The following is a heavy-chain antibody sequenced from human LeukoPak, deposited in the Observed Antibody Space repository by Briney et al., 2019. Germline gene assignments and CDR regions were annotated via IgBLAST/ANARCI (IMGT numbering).Heavy chain of an antibody. J-gene: IGHJ4*02. CDR1: SGSISTSNYY. D-gene: IGHD5-24*01. Sequence: SETLSLTCTVSSGSISTSNYYWGWIRQPPGKGLEWIGSIYHSGSTYYNPSLKSRVTISVDTSKNQFSLKLSSVTAADTAVYYCARATILALDYWGQGTLVTVSS. CDR2: IYHSGST. CDR3: ARATILALDY. V-gene: IGHV4-39*07.